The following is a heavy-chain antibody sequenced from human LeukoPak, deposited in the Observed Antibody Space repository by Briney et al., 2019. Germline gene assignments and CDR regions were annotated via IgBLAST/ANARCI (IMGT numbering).Heavy chain of an antibody. CDR1: GGSFSGYY. J-gene: IGHJ4*02. Sequence: SETLSLTCAVYGGSFSGYYRSWIRQPPGKGLEWIGEINHSGSTNYNPSLKSRVTILVDTSKNQFSLKLSSVTAADTAVYYCARGVVVITTLLDYWGQGTLVTVSS. V-gene: IGHV4-34*01. CDR3: ARGVVVITTLLDY. D-gene: IGHD3-22*01. CDR2: INHSGST.